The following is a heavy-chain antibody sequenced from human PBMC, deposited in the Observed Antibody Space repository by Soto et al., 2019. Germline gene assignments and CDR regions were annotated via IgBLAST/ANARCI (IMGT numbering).Heavy chain of an antibody. Sequence: QVQLQQWGAGLLKPSETLSLTCAVYGGSFSGYYWSWIRQPPGKGLEWIGQINHSGRTNYNPALKSRVTISVDTSNTQVSLTLSSVPAADTAVYYCGRSAMGLLLRYYFDYWGQVTLVTVSS. CDR2: INHSGRT. D-gene: IGHD2-2*01. V-gene: IGHV4-34*01. CDR1: GGSFSGYY. J-gene: IGHJ4*02. CDR3: GRSAMGLLLRYYFDY.